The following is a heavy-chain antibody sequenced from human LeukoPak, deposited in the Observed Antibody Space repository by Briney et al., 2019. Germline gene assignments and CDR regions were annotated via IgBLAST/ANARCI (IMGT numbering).Heavy chain of an antibody. Sequence: PGGSLRLSCAASGFTFSSYAMSWVRQAPGKGLEWVSSISSSSSYIYYADSVKGRFTISRDNAKNSLYLQMNSLRAEDTAVYCCARVNPYVFWSGYYTDYYYYMDVWGKGTTVTVSS. CDR3: ARVNPYVFWSGYYTDYYYYMDV. CDR1: GFTFSSYA. CDR2: ISSSSSYI. J-gene: IGHJ6*03. V-gene: IGHV3-21*01. D-gene: IGHD3-3*01.